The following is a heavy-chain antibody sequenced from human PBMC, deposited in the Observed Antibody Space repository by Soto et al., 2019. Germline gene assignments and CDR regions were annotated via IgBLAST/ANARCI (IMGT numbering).Heavy chain of an antibody. J-gene: IGHJ6*03. CDR2: ISSSSSYI. CDR3: ASDLLDCSSTSCPYMDV. Sequence: EVQLVESGGGLVKPGGSLRLSCAASGFTFSSYSMNWVRQAPGKGLEWVSSISSSSSYIYYAASVKGRFTISRDNAKNSRYLKMNILRAEDTAVYYCASDLLDCSSTSCPYMDVWGKGTTVTVSS. CDR1: GFTFSSYS. V-gene: IGHV3-21*01. D-gene: IGHD2-2*01.